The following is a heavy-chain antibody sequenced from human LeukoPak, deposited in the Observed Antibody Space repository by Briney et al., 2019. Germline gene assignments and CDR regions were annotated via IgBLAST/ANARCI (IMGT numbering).Heavy chain of an antibody. Sequence: SETLSLTCTVSGGSISSSYWSWIRQPPGKGLEWVGYIYYSGITNYNPSLKSRVTISLDTSKNQFSLKLNSVTAADTAVYYCARASGAFDYWGQGALVTVSS. CDR1: GGSISSSY. CDR2: IYYSGIT. V-gene: IGHV4-59*01. J-gene: IGHJ4*02. CDR3: ARASGAFDY.